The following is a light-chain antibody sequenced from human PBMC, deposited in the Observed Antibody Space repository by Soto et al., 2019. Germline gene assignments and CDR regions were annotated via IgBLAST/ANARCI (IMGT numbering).Light chain of an antibody. CDR1: QNMNKY. CDR3: QQYSSYPYT. Sequence: DIQMTQSPSILPASIGDRVTITCRASQNMNKYLAWYQQKPGKAPNLLIYKASSLTSGVQSRFSGAGSGTEFTLTISGLQADDFATYYCQQYSSYPYTFGQGTKLEIK. CDR2: KAS. J-gene: IGKJ2*01. V-gene: IGKV1-5*03.